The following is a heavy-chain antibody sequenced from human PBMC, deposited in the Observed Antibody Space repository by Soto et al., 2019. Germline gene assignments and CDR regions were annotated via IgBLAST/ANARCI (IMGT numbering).Heavy chain of an antibody. D-gene: IGHD3-3*01. CDR1: GFSLTTAGLG. Sequence: SGPTLVNPTQTLTLTCTFSGFSLTTAGLGVTWIRQSPGEAPEWLALVYWNDDRRYSPSLRNRLTITKDTSRNQVVLTMTNMDPLDTATYCCGHRSCSNDFWGNDFWGQGIMVTVSS. V-gene: IGHV2-5*01. CDR2: VYWNDDR. J-gene: IGHJ4*02. CDR3: GHRSCSNDFWGNDF.